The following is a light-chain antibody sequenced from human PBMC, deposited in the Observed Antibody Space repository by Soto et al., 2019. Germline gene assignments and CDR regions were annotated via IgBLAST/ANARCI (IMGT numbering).Light chain of an antibody. J-gene: IGKJ5*01. CDR2: DAS. Sequence: DIQLTHSPSSLSSSVVNSLSITCRASQSISTYFNWYQEKPGKAPNLLIYDASRLQSGVPSRFSGSGGGTDYTLSISSVQPEDFATYFCQQSYMDPITFGQGTRLEIK. V-gene: IGKV1-39*01. CDR1: QSISTY. CDR3: QQSYMDPIT.